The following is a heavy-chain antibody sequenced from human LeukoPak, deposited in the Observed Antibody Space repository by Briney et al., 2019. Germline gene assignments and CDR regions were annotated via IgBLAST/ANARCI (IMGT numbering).Heavy chain of an antibody. CDR1: GGSISSSSYY. D-gene: IGHD6-19*01. Sequence: PSETLSLTCTVSGGSISSSSYYWGWIRQPPGKGLDWIGSIYYSGSTYYNPSLKSRVTISVDTSKNQFSLKLSSVTAADTAVYYCARRRGSGWYYFDYWGQGTLVTVSS. V-gene: IGHV4-39*01. CDR3: ARRRGSGWYYFDY. CDR2: IYYSGST. J-gene: IGHJ4*02.